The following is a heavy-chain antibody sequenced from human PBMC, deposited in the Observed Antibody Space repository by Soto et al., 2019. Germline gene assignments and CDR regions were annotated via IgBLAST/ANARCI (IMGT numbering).Heavy chain of an antibody. Sequence: TGGSLRLSCEASGITFSSYAMRWVRQAPGKGLERVSAISGSGGSTYYADSVKGRFAISRDNSKNTLYLQMNSLRAEDTAVYYCAKAPGGYYGMDVWGQGTTVTVSS. D-gene: IGHD3-10*01. J-gene: IGHJ6*02. V-gene: IGHV3-23*01. CDR3: AKAPGGYYGMDV. CDR2: ISGSGGST. CDR1: GITFSSYA.